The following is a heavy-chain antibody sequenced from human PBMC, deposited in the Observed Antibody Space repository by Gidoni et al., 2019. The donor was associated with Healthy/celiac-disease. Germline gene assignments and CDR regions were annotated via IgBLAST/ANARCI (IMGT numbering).Heavy chain of an antibody. CDR3: ARDEGYYDSSGYV. CDR1: GFTFSSYW. D-gene: IGHD3-22*01. V-gene: IGHV3-7*01. J-gene: IGHJ4*02. Sequence: EVQLVESGGGLVQPGGSLRLSCAASGFTFSSYWMSWVRQAPGKGLEWVANIRQDGSGKYYVYSVKGRFTISRDNAMNSLYLQMNSLRAEDTAVYYCARDEGYYDSSGYVWGQGTLVTVSS. CDR2: IRQDGSGK.